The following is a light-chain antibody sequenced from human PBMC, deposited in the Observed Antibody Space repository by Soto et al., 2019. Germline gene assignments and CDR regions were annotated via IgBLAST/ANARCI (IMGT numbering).Light chain of an antibody. CDR1: SSNIGTNT. V-gene: IGLV1-44*01. CDR2: MNN. CDR3: AAKDDSLNGVV. Sequence: QSVLTQPPSASGTPGQRVTISCSGSSSNIGTNTVNWYQQLPGMAPKLLIYMNNQRPSGVPDRFSSSKSGTSASPAISGLQSDDEADYYCAAKDDSLNGVVFGGGTKLTVL. J-gene: IGLJ2*01.